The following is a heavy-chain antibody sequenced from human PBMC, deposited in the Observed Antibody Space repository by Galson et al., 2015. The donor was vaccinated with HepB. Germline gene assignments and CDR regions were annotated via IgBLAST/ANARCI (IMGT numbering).Heavy chain of an antibody. D-gene: IGHD3-3*01. CDR2: VSGSADDT. CDR3: AKDWRLLLPYFFDY. J-gene: IGHJ4*02. CDR1: GFTFSNYT. V-gene: IGHV3-23*01. Sequence: SLRLSCAASGFTFSNYTMNWVRQAPGKGLEWVSTVSGSADDTYYADSVKGRFTISRDNSKNTLYLQMDGLRADDTAVYYCAKDWRLLLPYFFDYWGQGTLVTVSS.